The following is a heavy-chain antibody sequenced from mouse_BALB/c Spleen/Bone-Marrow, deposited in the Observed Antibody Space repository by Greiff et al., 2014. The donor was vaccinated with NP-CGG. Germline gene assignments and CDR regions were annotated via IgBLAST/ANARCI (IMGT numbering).Heavy chain of an antibody. CDR1: GYAFTNYL. V-gene: IGHV1-54*01. Sequence: QVQLQQSGAELVRPGTSVKVSCKASGYAFTNYLIEWVKQRPGQGLEWIGMINPGSGGTNYNEKFKGKATLTADKSSSTAYMQLSSLTSDDSAVYFCARRDGSYFDYWGRGTTLAVSS. CDR3: ARRDGSYFDY. CDR2: INPGSGGT. D-gene: IGHD3-3*01. J-gene: IGHJ2*01.